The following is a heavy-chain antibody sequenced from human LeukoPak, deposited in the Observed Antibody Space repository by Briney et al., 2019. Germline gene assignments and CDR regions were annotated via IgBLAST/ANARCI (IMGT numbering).Heavy chain of an antibody. CDR3: ARGRSGLAPTYSSSWYDSYGMDV. CDR2: INSDGSST. Sequence: PGGSLRLSCAASGFTFSSYWMRWVRQAPGKGLVWVSRINSDGSSTSYADSVKGRFTISRDNAKNTLYLQMNSLRAEDTAVYYCARGRSGLAPTYSSSWYDSYGMDVWGQGTTVTVSS. CDR1: GFTFSSYW. D-gene: IGHD6-13*01. J-gene: IGHJ6*02. V-gene: IGHV3-74*01.